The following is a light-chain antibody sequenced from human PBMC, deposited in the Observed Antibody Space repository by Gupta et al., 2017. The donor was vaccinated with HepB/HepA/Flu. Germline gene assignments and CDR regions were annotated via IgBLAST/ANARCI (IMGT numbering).Light chain of an antibody. Sequence: QSVLTPPPSASGTPGQRVTISCSGSSSNIGSNTVSWYQQLPGTAPKLLSYNNNQRPSGVPDRFSGSKSGTSASLAISGLQSEDEADYYCAAWDDSLSGVVFGGGTKLTVL. J-gene: IGLJ2*01. CDR2: NNN. V-gene: IGLV1-44*01. CDR1: SSNIGSNT. CDR3: AAWDDSLSGVV.